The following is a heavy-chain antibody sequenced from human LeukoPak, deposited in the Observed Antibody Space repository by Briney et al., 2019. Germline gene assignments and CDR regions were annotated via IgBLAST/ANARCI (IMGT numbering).Heavy chain of an antibody. CDR2: IIPIFGSA. V-gene: IGHV1-69*13. D-gene: IGHD1-26*01. Sequence: GASVKVSCKASGGTFSSYAISWVRQAPGQGLEWMGGIIPIFGSANYAQKFQGRVTITADESTSTAYMELSSLRSEDTAVYYCARGGIEVGPLGFDYWGQGTLVTVSS. CDR1: GGTFSSYA. J-gene: IGHJ4*02. CDR3: ARGGIEVGPLGFDY.